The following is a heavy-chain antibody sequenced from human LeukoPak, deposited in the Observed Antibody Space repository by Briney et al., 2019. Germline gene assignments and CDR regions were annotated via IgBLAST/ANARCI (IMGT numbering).Heavy chain of an antibody. Sequence: ASVKVSCKASGGTFSSYAISWVRQAPGQGLEWMGRIIPILGIANYAQKFQGRVTITADKSTSTAYMELSSLRPEDTAVYYCARVADGDGYNYHYYYYMDVWGKGTTVTVSS. V-gene: IGHV1-69*04. D-gene: IGHD5-24*01. J-gene: IGHJ6*03. CDR3: ARVADGDGYNYHYYYYMDV. CDR2: IIPILGIA. CDR1: GGTFSSYA.